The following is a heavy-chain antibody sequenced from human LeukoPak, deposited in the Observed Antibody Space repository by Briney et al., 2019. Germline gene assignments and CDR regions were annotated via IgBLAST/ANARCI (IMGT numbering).Heavy chain of an antibody. CDR3: ARGHYRVGQDFDY. J-gene: IGHJ4*02. D-gene: IGHD3-16*02. Sequence: GGSLRLSCAASGFTFSSYGMHWVRQAPGKGLEWVAVIWYDGSNKYYADSAKGRFTISRDNSKNTLYLQMNSLRTEDTAVYYCARGHYRVGQDFDYWGQGTLVTVSS. CDR2: IWYDGSNK. CDR1: GFTFSSYG. V-gene: IGHV3-33*01.